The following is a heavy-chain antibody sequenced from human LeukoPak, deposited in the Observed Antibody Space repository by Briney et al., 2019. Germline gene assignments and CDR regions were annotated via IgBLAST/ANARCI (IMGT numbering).Heavy chain of an antibody. J-gene: IGHJ4*02. D-gene: IGHD6-19*01. CDR2: IKQDGSEK. CDR3: EVRAVAGKNYFDY. V-gene: IGHV3-7*01. Sequence: GGSLRLSCAASGFTFSSYWMSWVRQAPGKGLEWVANIKQDGSEKYYVDSVKGRFTISRDNAKNSLYLQMNSLRAEDTAVYYCEVRAVAGKNYFDYWGQGTLVTVSS. CDR1: GFTFSSYW.